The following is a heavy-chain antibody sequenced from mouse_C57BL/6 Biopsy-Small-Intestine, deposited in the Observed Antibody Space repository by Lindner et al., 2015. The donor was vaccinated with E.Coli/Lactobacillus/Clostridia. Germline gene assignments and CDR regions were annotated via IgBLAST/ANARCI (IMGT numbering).Heavy chain of an antibody. CDR2: TDPETDGT. V-gene: IGHV1-15*01. Sequence: VQLQESGAELVRPGASVTLSCKASGYTFTDYEIHWVKQTPVHGLEWIGATDPETDGTTYNQKFKGKAILTADKSSSTAYMELRSLTSEDSAVYYCTRTPVWHFDVWGTGTTVTVSS. CDR3: TRTPVWHFDV. J-gene: IGHJ1*03. CDR1: GYTFTDYE.